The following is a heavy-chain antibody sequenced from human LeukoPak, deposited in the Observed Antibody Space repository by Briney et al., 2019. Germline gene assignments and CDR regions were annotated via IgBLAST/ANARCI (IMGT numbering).Heavy chain of an antibody. CDR2: IYTSGSA. Sequence: PSETLSLTCTVSGGSISSYYWSWIRQPAGKGLEWIGRIYTSGSANYNPSLKSRVTMSVDTSKNQFSLKVRSVTAADTAVYYCARAGSGSYWGFFDYWGQGILVTVSS. D-gene: IGHD1-26*01. V-gene: IGHV4-4*07. CDR3: ARAGSGSYWGFFDY. J-gene: IGHJ4*02. CDR1: GGSISSYY.